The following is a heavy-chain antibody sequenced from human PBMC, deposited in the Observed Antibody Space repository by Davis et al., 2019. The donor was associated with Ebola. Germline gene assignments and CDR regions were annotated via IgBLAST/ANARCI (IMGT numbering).Heavy chain of an antibody. D-gene: IGHD4-11*01. CDR1: GGTFSSYA. J-gene: IGHJ2*01. Sequence: AASVKVSCKASGGTFSSYAISWVRQAPGQGLEWMGEIIPIFGTANYAQKFQGRVTITADESTSTAYMELSSLRSEDTAVYYCAREGYSNYEDWYFDLWGRGTLVTVSS. V-gene: IGHV1-69*13. CDR3: AREGYSNYEDWYFDL. CDR2: IIPIFGTA.